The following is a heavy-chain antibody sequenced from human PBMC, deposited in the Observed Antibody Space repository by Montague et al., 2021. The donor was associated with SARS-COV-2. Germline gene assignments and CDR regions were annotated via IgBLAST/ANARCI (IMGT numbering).Heavy chain of an antibody. V-gene: IGHV3-23*03. J-gene: IGHJ4*02. Sequence: FLSLSFSASGFTFSSSALSWVRQAPGKGLEWVSNIYGATGRTFYADSVKGRFTMSRENSKNTLYLQMNSLRVDDTAVYYCAKVDSVFPWGQGTLVTVSS. CDR3: AKVDSVFP. CDR1: GFTFSSSA. CDR2: IYGATGRT. D-gene: IGHD3/OR15-3a*01.